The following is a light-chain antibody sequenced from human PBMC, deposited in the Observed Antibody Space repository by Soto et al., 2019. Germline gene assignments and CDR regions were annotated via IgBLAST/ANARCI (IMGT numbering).Light chain of an antibody. Sequence: DIQMTQSPSTLSASVGDRVTITCRASQGISAWLAWYQQKPGKAPKLLIYDPSSLESGAPSRFSGSGSGTEFTLTISSLQPDDFATYYCQQYNSYPWTFGQGTKVEIK. CDR1: QGISAW. V-gene: IGKV1-5*01. CDR2: DPS. CDR3: QQYNSYPWT. J-gene: IGKJ1*01.